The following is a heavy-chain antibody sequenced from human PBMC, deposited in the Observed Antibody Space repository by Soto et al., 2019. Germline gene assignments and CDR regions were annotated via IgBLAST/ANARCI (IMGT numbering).Heavy chain of an antibody. CDR1: GFTLSAYD. CDR3: ARAYSGRLPRRADYYYAMDV. D-gene: IGHD2-15*01. V-gene: IGHV3-13*05. Sequence: GSLRLSCAASGFTLSAYDMHWVRQAEGKGLEWVSALGAADDPYYLVSVKGRFTISRENAKNSLYLQMNNLRAGDTAVYYCARAYSGRLPRRADYYYAMDVWGQGTTVTVSS. CDR2: LGAADDP. J-gene: IGHJ6*02.